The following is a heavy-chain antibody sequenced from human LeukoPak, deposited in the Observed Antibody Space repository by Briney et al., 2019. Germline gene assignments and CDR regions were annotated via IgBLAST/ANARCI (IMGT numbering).Heavy chain of an antibody. Sequence: GASVKVSCKASRYTFTSYAMHWVRQAPGQRFEWMGWINAGNGNTKYSQKFQGRVTITRDTSASTAYMELSSLRSEDTAVFFRAEDGIRDFDWLPDYWGQGTLVTVSS. V-gene: IGHV1-3*01. CDR3: AEDGIRDFDWLPDY. CDR1: RYTFTSYA. D-gene: IGHD3-9*01. CDR2: INAGNGNT. J-gene: IGHJ4*02.